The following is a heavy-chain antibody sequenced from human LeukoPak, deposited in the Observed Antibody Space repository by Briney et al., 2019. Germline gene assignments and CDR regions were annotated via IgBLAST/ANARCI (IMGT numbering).Heavy chain of an antibody. CDR1: GYTFTSYD. CDR3: ARGPPAAYYYYYGMDV. D-gene: IGHD6-13*01. CDR2: MNPNSGNT. J-gene: IGHJ6*02. Sequence: GASVKVSCKASGYTFTSYDINWVRQATGQGLEWMGWMNPNSGNTGYAQKFQGRVTMTRNTSISTAYMELSSLRSEDTAVYYCARGPPAAYYYYYGMDVWGQGTTVTVSS. V-gene: IGHV1-8*01.